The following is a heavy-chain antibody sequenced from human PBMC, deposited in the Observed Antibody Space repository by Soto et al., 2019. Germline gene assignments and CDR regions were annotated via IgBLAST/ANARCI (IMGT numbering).Heavy chain of an antibody. CDR3: AREGCSGGSCHVLYNYYMDV. D-gene: IGHD2-15*01. CDR1: GYIFTNYG. Sequence: ASVKVSCKASGYIFTNYGISWVRQAPGQGLEWMGWISAYNGNTKYAQKLQGRVTMTTDTSTSTAYMELRSLRSDDTAVYYCAREGCSGGSCHVLYNYYMDVWGKGTTVTVSS. CDR2: ISAYNGNT. V-gene: IGHV1-18*01. J-gene: IGHJ6*03.